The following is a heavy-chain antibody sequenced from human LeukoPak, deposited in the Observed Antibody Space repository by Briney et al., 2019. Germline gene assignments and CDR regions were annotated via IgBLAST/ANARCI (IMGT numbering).Heavy chain of an antibody. V-gene: IGHV1-2*04. CDR3: ARGGITGTTRGPTRLNDAFDI. CDR1: GYTFTVYY. Sequence: GASVRVSCKASGYTFTVYYMHGVRQAPGQGLEWMGWINPNSGGTNYAKKFQGWVTMTRDTSISTAYMELSRLRSDDTAVYYCARGGITGTTRGPTRLNDAFDIWGQGTMVTVSS. D-gene: IGHD1-20*01. J-gene: IGHJ3*02. CDR2: INPNSGGT.